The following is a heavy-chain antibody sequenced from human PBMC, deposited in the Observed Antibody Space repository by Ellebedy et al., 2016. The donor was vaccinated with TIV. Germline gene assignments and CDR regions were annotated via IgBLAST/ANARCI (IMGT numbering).Heavy chain of an antibody. V-gene: IGHV4-39*07. CDR1: GGSISSSSYY. Sequence: SETLSLTCTVSGGSISSSSYYWGWIRQPPGKGLEWIGSIYYSGSTYYNPSLKSRVTISVDRSKNQFSLKLSSVTAADTAVYYCARQAAERGYSYGLDYYYYYGMDVWGQGTTVTVSS. J-gene: IGHJ6*02. CDR3: ARQAAERGYSYGLDYYYYYGMDV. D-gene: IGHD5-18*01. CDR2: IYYSGST.